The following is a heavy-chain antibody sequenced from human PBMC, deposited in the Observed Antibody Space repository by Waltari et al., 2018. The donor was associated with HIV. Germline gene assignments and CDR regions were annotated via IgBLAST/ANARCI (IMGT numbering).Heavy chain of an antibody. J-gene: IGHJ4*02. D-gene: IGHD3-10*01. V-gene: IGHV1-69*08. Sequence: QVQLVQSGAEVRTPGSSVKVSCKASGGSFTSYSMNWVRKAPGQGLEWMGRVIPRSGTTNKAQKFQGRVTITADKSTTTSYMELTSLRTEDTAVYYCAFARETMGVDFDCWGQGTLVTVSS. CDR2: VIPRSGTT. CDR1: GGSFTSYS. CDR3: AFARETMGVDFDC.